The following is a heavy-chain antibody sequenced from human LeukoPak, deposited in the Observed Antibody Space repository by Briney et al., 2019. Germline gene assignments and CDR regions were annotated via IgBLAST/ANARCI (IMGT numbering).Heavy chain of an antibody. D-gene: IGHD6-19*01. J-gene: IGHJ4*02. V-gene: IGHV3-48*03. CDR3: AGAVAGYFDY. Sequence: PGGSLSLSCAASGFTFSSYEMNWVRQAPGKGLEWVSYISSSGSTIYYADSVKGRFTISRDNAKNSLYLQMNSLRAEDTAVYYCAGAVAGYFDYWGQGTLVAVSS. CDR2: ISSSGSTI. CDR1: GFTFSSYE.